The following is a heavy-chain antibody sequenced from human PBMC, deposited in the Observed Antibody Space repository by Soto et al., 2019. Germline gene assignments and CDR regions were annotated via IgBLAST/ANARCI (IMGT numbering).Heavy chain of an antibody. CDR3: AREGPAPYSCYGMDV. Sequence: QVQLVQSGGEVKKPGASVKVSCKTSGYSFTTYGISWVRQAPGQGLEWMGWISAYNGNTNYAQKLQARVTMTTDTSTSTAYMELRSLRSDDTAVYYCAREGPAPYSCYGMDVWGQGSTVTVSS. CDR2: ISAYNGNT. V-gene: IGHV1-18*01. CDR1: GYSFTTYG. J-gene: IGHJ6*02.